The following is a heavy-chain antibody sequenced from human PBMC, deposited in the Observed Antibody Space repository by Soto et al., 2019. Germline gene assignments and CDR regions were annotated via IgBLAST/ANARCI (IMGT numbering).Heavy chain of an antibody. CDR2: IYYSGST. D-gene: IGHD3-16*02. J-gene: IGHJ6*03. V-gene: IGHV4-59*08. Sequence: SETLSLTCTVSVGSISSYYWSWIRQPPGKGLEWIGYIYYSGSTNYNPSLKSRVTISVDTSKNQFSLKLSSVTAADTAVYYCARHGYYDYIWGSYLQGNYYYYYMDVWGKGTTVTVSS. CDR3: ARHGYYDYIWGSYLQGNYYYYYMDV. CDR1: VGSISSYY.